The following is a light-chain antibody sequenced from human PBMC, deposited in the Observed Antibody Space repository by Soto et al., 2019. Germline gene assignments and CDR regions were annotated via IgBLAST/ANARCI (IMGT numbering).Light chain of an antibody. CDR3: QQYRSSLS. Sequence: EVVLTQSPGTLSLSPGERVTLSCRASKSLGIMYLGWYQQKRGQAPRLLIYDVSTRATGTPDRFSGSGSGTDFTLTISRLEPEDFAVYYCQQYRSSLSFAGGTIVEIK. J-gene: IGKJ4*01. CDR1: KSLGIMY. CDR2: DVS. V-gene: IGKV3-20*01.